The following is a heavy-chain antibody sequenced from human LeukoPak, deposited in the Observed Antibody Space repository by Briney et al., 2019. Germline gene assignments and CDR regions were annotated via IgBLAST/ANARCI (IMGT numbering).Heavy chain of an antibody. V-gene: IGHV1-69*04. CDR2: IIPILGIA. CDR1: GGTFSSYA. D-gene: IGHD3-22*01. J-gene: IGHJ4*02. CDR3: ASGAYYDSSGYPRY. Sequence: VASVKVSCKASGGTFSSYAISWVRQAPGQGLEWMGRIIPILGIANYAQKFQGRVTITADKSTSTAYMELSSLRSEDTAVYYCASGAYYDSSGYPRYWGQGTLVTVSS.